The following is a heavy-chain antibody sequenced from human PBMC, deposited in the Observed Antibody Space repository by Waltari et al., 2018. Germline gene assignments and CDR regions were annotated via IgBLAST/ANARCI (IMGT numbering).Heavy chain of an antibody. D-gene: IGHD1-26*01. Sequence: QVQLQESGPGLVKPSQTLSLTCTVSGGSISSGSYSWSWIRQPAGKGLEWIGRIYTSGSTNYNPSLKSRVTISVDTSKNQFSLKLSSVTAADTAVYYCARDRHSGSYLAYWGQGTLVTVSS. CDR1: GGSISSGSYS. V-gene: IGHV4-61*02. J-gene: IGHJ4*02. CDR3: ARDRHSGSYLAY. CDR2: IYTSGST.